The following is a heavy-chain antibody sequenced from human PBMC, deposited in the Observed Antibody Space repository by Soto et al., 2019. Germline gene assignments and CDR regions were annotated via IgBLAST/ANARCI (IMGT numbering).Heavy chain of an antibody. CDR2: ISSNGGST. J-gene: IGHJ4*02. D-gene: IGHD3-22*01. CDR1: GFTFSSYA. CDR3: VKDEGYYDSSGPFDY. Sequence: GGVLRLSCSASGFTFSSYAMHWVRQAPGKGLEYVSAISSNGGSTYYADSVKGRFTISRDNSKNTLYLQMSSLRAEDTAVYYCVKDEGYYDSSGPFDYWGQGTLVTVSS. V-gene: IGHV3-64D*06.